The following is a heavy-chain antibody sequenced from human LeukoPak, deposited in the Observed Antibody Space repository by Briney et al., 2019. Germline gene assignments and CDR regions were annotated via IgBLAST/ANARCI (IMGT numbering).Heavy chain of an antibody. J-gene: IGHJ6*02. D-gene: IGHD1-26*01. CDR3: ARGGGSYFRYYYGMDV. CDR2: ISAYNGNT. CDR1: GYTLTELS. V-gene: IGHV1-18*01. Sequence: ASVKVSCKVSGYTLTELSMHWVRQAPGQGLEWMGWISAYNGNTNYAQKLQGRVTMTTDTSTSTAYMELRSLRSDDTAVYYCARGGGSYFRYYYGMDVWGQGTTVTVSS.